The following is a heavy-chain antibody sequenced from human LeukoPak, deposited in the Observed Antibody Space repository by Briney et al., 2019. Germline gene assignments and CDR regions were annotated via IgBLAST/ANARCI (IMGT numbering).Heavy chain of an antibody. J-gene: IGHJ6*01. CDR3: ASAIPGPSSRNFYYYGKDG. Sequence: AVVKVSCKASGYTFTSYGISWVRQAPRPGLEWMGWISAYNGNSNYAQKLQSRVTIPTDTSTSTAYMEVRRMRCDDAAVYYCASAIPGPSSRNFYYYGKDGWGQGTTVTVSA. CDR1: GYTFTSYG. V-gene: IGHV1-18*01. CDR2: ISAYNGNS.